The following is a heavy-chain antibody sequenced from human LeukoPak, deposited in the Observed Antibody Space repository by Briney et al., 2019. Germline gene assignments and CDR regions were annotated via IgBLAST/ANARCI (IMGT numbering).Heavy chain of an antibody. V-gene: IGHV1-69*06. CDR3: ARDLDRDAFDI. CDR1: GGTFSIYA. CDR2: IIPIFGTA. D-gene: IGHD1-1*01. J-gene: IGHJ3*02. Sequence: ASVTVSFKASGGTFSIYAISWVRQAPGQGLEWMGGIIPIFGTANYAQKFQGRVTITADKSTSTAYMELSSLRSEDTAVYYCARDLDRDAFDIWGQGTMVTVSS.